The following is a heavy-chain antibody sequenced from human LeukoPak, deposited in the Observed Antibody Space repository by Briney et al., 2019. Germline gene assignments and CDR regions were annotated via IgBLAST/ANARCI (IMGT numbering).Heavy chain of an antibody. CDR1: GGSISSGGYY. CDR3: VRVGYSSSWYGHLNWFDP. J-gene: IGHJ5*02. D-gene: IGHD6-13*01. CDR2: IYYSGST. V-gene: IGHV4-31*03. Sequence: PSETLSLTCTVSGGSISSGGYYWSWIRQHPGKGLEWIGYIYYSGSTYYNPSLKSRVTISVDTSKNQFSLKLSSVTAADTAVYYCVRVGYSSSWYGHLNWFDPWGQGTLVTVSS.